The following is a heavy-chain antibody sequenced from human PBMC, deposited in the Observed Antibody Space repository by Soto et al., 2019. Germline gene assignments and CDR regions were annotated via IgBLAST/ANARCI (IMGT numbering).Heavy chain of an antibody. CDR2: IIPIVTTP. J-gene: IGHJ6*02. Sequence: QVRLVQSGAEVKKPGSSVKVSCEASGGTFSSYAVTWVRQAPGQGLEWMGGIIPIVTTPNYAQKFQGRLTISADKSTSTSYMELSSLRSEDTGVYYGARVGYNFWSRYYYYGMGVWGQGTTVIVSS. V-gene: IGHV1-69*06. CDR1: GGTFSSYA. CDR3: ARVGYNFWSRYYYYGMGV. D-gene: IGHD3-3*01.